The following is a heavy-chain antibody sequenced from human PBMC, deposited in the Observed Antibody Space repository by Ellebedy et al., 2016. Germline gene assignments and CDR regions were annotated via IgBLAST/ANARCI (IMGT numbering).Heavy chain of an antibody. D-gene: IGHD1-26*01. CDR3: ANDEGTVGATGG. V-gene: IGHV3-30*18. CDR1: GFTFSSYG. CDR2: ISYDGSNK. J-gene: IGHJ4*02. Sequence: GGSLRLXCAASGFTFSSYGMHWVRQAPGKGLEWVAVISYDGSNKYYADSVKGRFTISRDNSKNTLYLQMNSLRAEDTAVYYCANDEGTVGATGGWGQGTLVTVSS.